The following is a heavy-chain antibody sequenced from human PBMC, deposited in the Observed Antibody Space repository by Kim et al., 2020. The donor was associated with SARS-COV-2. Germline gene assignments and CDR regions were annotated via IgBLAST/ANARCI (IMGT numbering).Heavy chain of an antibody. CDR3: ARDKGGRITMVRGVNSPAARALGYFDL. D-gene: IGHD3-10*01. V-gene: IGHV4-31*03. Sequence: SETLSLTCTVSGGSISSGGYYWSWIRQHPGKGLEWIGYIYYSGSTYYNPSLKSRVTISVDTTKNQFSLKLSSVTAADTAVYYCARDKGGRITMVRGVNSPAARALGYFDLWGRGTPVTVSS. CDR1: GGSISSGGYY. CDR2: IYYSGST. J-gene: IGHJ2*01.